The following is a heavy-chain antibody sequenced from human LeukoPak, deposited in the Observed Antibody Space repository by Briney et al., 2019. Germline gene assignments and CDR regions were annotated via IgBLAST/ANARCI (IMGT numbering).Heavy chain of an antibody. CDR3: ARSGYSNGYYTNWFDP. J-gene: IGHJ5*02. CDR2: RYTSGST. CDR1: GGSISSGSYY. V-gene: IGHV4-61*02. Sequence: SETLSLTCTVSGGSISSGSYYWRWIRQPGGKGLEWIARRYTSGSTNYNPSLKSRVTISVDTSKNQFSLKLSSVTDADTAVYYCARSGYSNGYYTNWFDPWGQGTLVTVSS. D-gene: IGHD5-18*01.